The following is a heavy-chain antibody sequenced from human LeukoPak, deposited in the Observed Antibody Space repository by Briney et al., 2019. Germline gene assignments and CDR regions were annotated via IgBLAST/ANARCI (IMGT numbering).Heavy chain of an antibody. D-gene: IGHD6-19*01. CDR1: GFTFSSYA. J-gene: IGHJ6*02. CDR2: ISGSGGST. V-gene: IGHV3-23*01. Sequence: QAGGSLRLSCAASGFTFSSYAMSWVRQAPGKGLEWVSAISGSGGSTYYADSVKSRFTISRDNSKNTLYLQMNSLRAEDTAVYYCAKASGSSGWYVRYYYYYGMDVWGQGTTVTVSS. CDR3: AKASGSSGWYVRYYYYYGMDV.